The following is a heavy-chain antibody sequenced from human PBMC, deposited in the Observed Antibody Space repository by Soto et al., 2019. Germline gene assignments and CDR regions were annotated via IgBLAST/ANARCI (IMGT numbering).Heavy chain of an antibody. CDR2: IYTSGST. J-gene: IGHJ6*02. CDR1: GGSISSYY. D-gene: IGHD3-10*01. V-gene: IGHV4-4*07. CDR3: ATQSGGYGSGSYYGGGSYYYYYYGMDV. Sequence: LSLTCTVSGGSISSYYWSWIRQPAGKGLEWIGRIYTSGSTNYNPSLKSRVTMSVDTSKNQFSLKLSSVTAADTAVYYCATQSGGYGSGSYYGGGSYYYYYYGMDVWGQGTTVTVSS.